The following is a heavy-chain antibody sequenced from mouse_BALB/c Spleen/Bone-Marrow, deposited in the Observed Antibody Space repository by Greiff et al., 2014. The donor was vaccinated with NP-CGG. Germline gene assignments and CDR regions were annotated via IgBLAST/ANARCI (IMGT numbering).Heavy chain of an antibody. CDR3: ARGGDYHYFDY. CDR1: GYTFTTYD. V-gene: IGHV1S56*01. J-gene: IGHJ2*01. D-gene: IGHD2-4*01. Sequence: VQLQESGPELVKPGALVKISCEASGYTFTTYDINWVKQRPGQGLEWIGWISPGDGNTNYNEKFKGKATLTADKSSSTAYMQLSSLTSENSAVYFCARGGDYHYFDYWGQGTTLTVSS. CDR2: ISPGDGNT.